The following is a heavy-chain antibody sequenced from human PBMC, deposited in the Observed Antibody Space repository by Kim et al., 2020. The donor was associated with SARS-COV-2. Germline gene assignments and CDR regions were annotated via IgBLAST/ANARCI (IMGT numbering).Heavy chain of an antibody. CDR3: ARIDIVGATTGRRDY. D-gene: IGHD1-26*01. J-gene: IGHJ4*02. V-gene: IGHV3-21*01. Sequence: DSVKGRFTIPSDNAKNSLYLQMNSLRAEDTAVYYCARIDIVGATTGRRDYWGQGTLVTVSS.